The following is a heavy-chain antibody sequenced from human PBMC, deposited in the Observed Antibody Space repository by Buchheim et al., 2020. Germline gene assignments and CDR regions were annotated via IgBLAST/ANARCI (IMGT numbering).Heavy chain of an antibody. D-gene: IGHD2-2*01. CDR2: IKQDGSEK. Sequence: EVQLVESGGGLVQPGGSLRLSCAASGFTFSSYWMSWVRQAPGKGLEWVANIKQDGSEKYYVDSVKGRFTISRDNAKNSLYLQMNSLRAEDTAVYYCARDIVVVPAATHDVSSSWGAEDYWGQGTL. J-gene: IGHJ4*02. CDR1: GFTFSSYW. CDR3: ARDIVVVPAATHDVSSSWGAEDY. V-gene: IGHV3-7*01.